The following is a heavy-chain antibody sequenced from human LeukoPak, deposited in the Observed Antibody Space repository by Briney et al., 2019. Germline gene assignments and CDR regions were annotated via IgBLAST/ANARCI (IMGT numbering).Heavy chain of an antibody. D-gene: IGHD1-1*01. J-gene: IGHJ4*02. V-gene: IGHV6-1*01. CDR2: TYYRSKWYH. Sequence: SQTLSLTCVISGDSVSSKSAAWHWIRQSPSRGLEWLGRTYYRSKWYHEYAVSVKSRITINPVTSKNQFSLQLNSVTPEDTAIYYCAILRTASSFDFWGQGTLVTVSS. CDR3: AILRTASSFDF. CDR1: GDSVSSKSAA.